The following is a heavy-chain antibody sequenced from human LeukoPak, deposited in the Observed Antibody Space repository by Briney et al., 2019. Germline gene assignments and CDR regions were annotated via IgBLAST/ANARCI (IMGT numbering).Heavy chain of an antibody. D-gene: IGHD3-3*01. V-gene: IGHV4-34*01. CDR3: ARGPSYDFWSGHNFDY. CDR1: GGSFSGYY. Sequence: PSETLSLTCAVYGGSFSGYYWSWIRQPPGKGLEWIGEIDHSGSTNYNPSLKSRVTISVDTSKNQFSLKLSSVTAADMAVYYCARGPSYDFWSGHNFDYWGQGTLVTVSS. CDR2: IDHSGST. J-gene: IGHJ4*02.